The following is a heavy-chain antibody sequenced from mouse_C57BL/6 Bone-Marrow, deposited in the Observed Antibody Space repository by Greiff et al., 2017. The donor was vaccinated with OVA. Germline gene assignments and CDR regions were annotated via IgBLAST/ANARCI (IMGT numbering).Heavy chain of an antibody. CDR1: GYTFTDYY. CDR2: IYPGSGNT. Sequence: QVQLQQSGAELVRPGASVKLSCKASGYTFTDYYINWVKQRPGQGLEWIARIYPGSGNTYYNEKFKGKATLTAEKSSSTAYMQLSSLTSEDSAVYFCAREGLYYGSSYFDYWGQGTTLTVSS. J-gene: IGHJ2*01. D-gene: IGHD1-1*01. V-gene: IGHV1-76*01. CDR3: AREGLYYGSSYFDY.